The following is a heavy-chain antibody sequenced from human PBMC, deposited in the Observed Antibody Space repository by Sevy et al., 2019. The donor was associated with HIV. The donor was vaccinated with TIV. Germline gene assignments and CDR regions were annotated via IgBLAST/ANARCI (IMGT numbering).Heavy chain of an antibody. Sequence: SETLSLTCTVSGGSISSGGYYWSWIRQHPGKGLEWIGYIYYSGSTYYNPSLKSRVTISVDTSKNQFSLKLSSVTAADTAVYYCARGPSPIFGVVIIPAIYGMDVWGQRTTVTVSS. CDR2: IYYSGST. V-gene: IGHV4-31*03. J-gene: IGHJ6*02. D-gene: IGHD3-3*01. CDR1: GGSISSGGYY. CDR3: ARGPSPIFGVVIIPAIYGMDV.